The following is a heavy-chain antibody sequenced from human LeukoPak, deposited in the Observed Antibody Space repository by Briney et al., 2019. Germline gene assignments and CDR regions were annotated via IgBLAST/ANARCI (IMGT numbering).Heavy chain of an antibody. V-gene: IGHV3-74*01. D-gene: IGHD5-18*01. CDR1: GFTFSSYW. Sequence: GGSLRLSCAASGFTFSSYWMHWVRQAPGKGLVWVSRINSDGSSTSYADSVKGRFTISRDNAKNTLYLQMNGLRAEDTAVYYCARNRRYSYDIDYFDYWGQGTLVTVSS. J-gene: IGHJ4*02. CDR3: ARNRRYSYDIDYFDY. CDR2: INSDGSST.